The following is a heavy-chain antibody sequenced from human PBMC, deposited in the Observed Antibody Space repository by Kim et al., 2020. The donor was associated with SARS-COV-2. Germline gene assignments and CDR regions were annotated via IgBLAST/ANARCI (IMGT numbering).Heavy chain of an antibody. V-gene: IGHV3-20*04. J-gene: IGHJ4*02. D-gene: IGHD2-8*01. CDR3: ARGLMGGPIDF. CDR1: GFTFNDYG. Sequence: GGSLRLSCAVSGFTFNDYGMSWVRQAPGKGLEWVSGIKRNGDSTGYADSVKGRFTISRDNAKNSLYLQMNSLRAEDTAVYYCARGLMGGPIDFWGQGILVTVSS. CDR2: IKRNGDST.